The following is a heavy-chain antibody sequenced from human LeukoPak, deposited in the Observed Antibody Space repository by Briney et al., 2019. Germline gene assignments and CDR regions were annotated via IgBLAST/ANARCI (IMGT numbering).Heavy chain of an antibody. CDR1: GGSFSGYY. V-gene: IGHV4-34*01. Sequence: SETLSLTCAVYGGSFSGYYWSWIRQPPGKGLEWIGEINHSGSTNYNPSLKSRVTISVDTSKNQFSLKLNSVTAADTAVYYCARGGGSGTYYYYMDVWGKGTTVTISS. J-gene: IGHJ6*03. CDR2: INHSGST. CDR3: ARGGGSGTYYYYMDV. D-gene: IGHD6-19*01.